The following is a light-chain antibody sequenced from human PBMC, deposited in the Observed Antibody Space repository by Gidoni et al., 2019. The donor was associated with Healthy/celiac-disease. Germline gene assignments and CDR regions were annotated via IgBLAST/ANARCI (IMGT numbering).Light chain of an antibody. CDR1: QGISSA. Sequence: AIQLTQSPSSLSASVGDRVTITCRASQGISSALAWYQQKPGKAPKLLIYDASSLESGVPSRFSGSGSGTDFTLTISSLQPEDFATYYCQQFNRYPNFGPGTKVDIK. CDR2: DAS. J-gene: IGKJ3*01. V-gene: IGKV1-13*02. CDR3: QQFNRYPN.